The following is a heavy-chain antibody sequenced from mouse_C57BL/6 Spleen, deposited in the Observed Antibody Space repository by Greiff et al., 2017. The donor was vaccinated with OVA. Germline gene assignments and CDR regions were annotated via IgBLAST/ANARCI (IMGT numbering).Heavy chain of an antibody. CDR1: GYTFTSYW. Sequence: QVQLQQPGTELVKPGASVKLSCKASGYTFTSYWMHWVKQRPGQGLEWIGNINPSNGGTNYNEKFKSKATLTVDKSYSSAYMQLSSLTYEDSAVYYCARKSGGYGNFPFAYWGQGTLVTVSA. V-gene: IGHV1-53*01. CDR2: INPSNGGT. J-gene: IGHJ3*01. D-gene: IGHD2-1*01. CDR3: ARKSGGYGNFPFAY.